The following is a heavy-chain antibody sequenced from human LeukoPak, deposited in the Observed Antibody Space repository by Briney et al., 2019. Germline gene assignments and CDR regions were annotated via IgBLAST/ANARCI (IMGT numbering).Heavy chain of an antibody. V-gene: IGHV3-7*03. D-gene: IGHD3-10*01. CDR1: GFTFSSYW. CDR2: INLDGSEK. Sequence: GSLRLSCAASGFTFSSYWLSWVRQAPGKGLEWVANINLDGSEKYYVDSVKGRFTISRDNAKNSLYLQMNSLRAEDTALYYCAKDPSGGYGSGSYGMDVWGQGTTVTVSS. CDR3: AKDPSGGYGSGSYGMDV. J-gene: IGHJ6*02.